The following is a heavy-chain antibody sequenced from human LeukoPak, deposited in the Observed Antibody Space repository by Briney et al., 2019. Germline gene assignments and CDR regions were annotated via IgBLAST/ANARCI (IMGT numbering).Heavy chain of an antibody. CDR2: IYSGGST. J-gene: IGHJ4*02. CDR1: GFTVSSNY. Sequence: GGSLRLSCAASGFTVSSNYMSWVRQAPGKGLEWVSVIYSGGSTYYADSVKGRFTISRDNSKNTLYLQMNSLGAEDTAVYYCARYITRHYYDSSGYYHYFDYWGQGTLVTVSS. CDR3: ARYITRHYYDSSGYYHYFDY. D-gene: IGHD3-22*01. V-gene: IGHV3-53*01.